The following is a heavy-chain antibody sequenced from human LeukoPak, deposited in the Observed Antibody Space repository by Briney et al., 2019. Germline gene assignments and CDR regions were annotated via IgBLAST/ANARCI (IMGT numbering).Heavy chain of an antibody. D-gene: IGHD6-13*01. CDR3: ARRYSSSLGRPSYYFDY. Sequence: SETLSLTCTVSGGSISSSSYYWGWIRQPPGKGLEWIGSIYYSGSTYYNPSLKSRVTISVDTSKNQFSLKLSSVTAADTAVYYCARRYSSSLGRPSYYFDYWGQGTLVTVSS. J-gene: IGHJ4*02. CDR2: IYYSGST. CDR1: GGSISSSSYY. V-gene: IGHV4-39*07.